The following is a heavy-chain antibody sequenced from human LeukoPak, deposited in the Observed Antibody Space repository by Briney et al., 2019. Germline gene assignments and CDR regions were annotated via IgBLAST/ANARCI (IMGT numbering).Heavy chain of an antibody. CDR3: ARVDVGYSSGWSYYYYGMDV. J-gene: IGHJ6*02. V-gene: IGHV4-4*02. CDR2: IYHNGTP. D-gene: IGHD6-19*01. Sequence: SETLSLTCAVSVGSINSGNWWSWVRQSPGKGLEWIGEIYHNGTPNYNPSLKSRVTISADTFKNHFSLKMTSVTAADTAVYYCARVDVGYSSGWSYYYYGMDVWGQGTTVTVSS. CDR1: VGSINSGNW.